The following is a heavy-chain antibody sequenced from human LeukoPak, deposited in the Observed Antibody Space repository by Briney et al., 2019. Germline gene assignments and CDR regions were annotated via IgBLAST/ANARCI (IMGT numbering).Heavy chain of an antibody. D-gene: IGHD3-10*01. Sequence: SETLSLTCTVSGGSISSGSYYWSWIRQPAGKGLEWIGHIYTNGNTNFNPSLKSRVTISVDTSKNQFSLNLDSVTAADTAVYYCARSGTYYNNWFDPWGQGTLVIVSS. V-gene: IGHV4-61*09. CDR1: GGSISSGSYY. J-gene: IGHJ5*02. CDR3: ARSGTYYNNWFDP. CDR2: IYTNGNT.